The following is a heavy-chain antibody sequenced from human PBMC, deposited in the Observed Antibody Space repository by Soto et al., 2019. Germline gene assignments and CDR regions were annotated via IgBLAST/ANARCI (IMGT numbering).Heavy chain of an antibody. CDR1: GFGFSSYA. Sequence: EVQLLESGGGLVQPGGPLRLSCAASGFGFSSYAMNWVRQAPGKGLEWVAVISDSGGSTYYADSVKGWFTISRDNVKNTLDLLMNRLRVDDTAVYYCAKASGPWGGDCCSPNWLDPPGKGTLVTVSS. J-gene: IGHJ5*02. V-gene: IGHV3-23*01. CDR2: ISDSGGST. CDR3: AKASGPWGGDCCSPNWLDP. D-gene: IGHD2-21*02.